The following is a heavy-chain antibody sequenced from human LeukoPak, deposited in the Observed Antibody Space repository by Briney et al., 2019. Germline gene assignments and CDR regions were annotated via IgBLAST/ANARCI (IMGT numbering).Heavy chain of an antibody. V-gene: IGHV3-30*18. D-gene: IGHD4-11*01. CDR3: AKEGAVNAKYAFDL. Sequence: GGSLRLSCAASGFTFNSYGMHWVRQAPGKGLEWVAVLSDGGSHEWFADSVKGRFTISRDNSKSTLYLQMNSLRVEDTAVYYCAKEGAVNAKYAFDLWGQGTVVTVSS. J-gene: IGHJ3*01. CDR1: GFTFNSYG. CDR2: LSDGGSHE.